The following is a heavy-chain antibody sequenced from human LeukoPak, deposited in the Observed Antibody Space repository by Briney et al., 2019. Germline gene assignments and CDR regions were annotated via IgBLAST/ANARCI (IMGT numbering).Heavy chain of an antibody. Sequence: ASVKVSCKASRYTFTGYYMHWVRQAPGQGLEWMGWINPNSGGTNYAQKFQGRVTMTRDTSISTAYMELSRLRSDDTAVYYCAMEGPYCSSTSCYAELLFDYWGQGTLVTVSS. CDR3: AMEGPYCSSTSCYAELLFDY. CDR1: RYTFTGYY. J-gene: IGHJ4*02. D-gene: IGHD2-2*01. CDR2: INPNSGGT. V-gene: IGHV1-2*02.